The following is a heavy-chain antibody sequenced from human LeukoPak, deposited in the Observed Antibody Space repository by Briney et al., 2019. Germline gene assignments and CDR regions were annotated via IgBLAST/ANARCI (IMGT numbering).Heavy chain of an antibody. V-gene: IGHV3-66*01. Sequence: GGSLRLSCAASGFTVSSNYMNWVRQAPGKGLEWVSVIYSGGSTYYADSVKGRFTISRDNSKNTLYLQMSSLRAEDTAVYYCARVPRGHGGNSGAIDYWGQGTLVTVSS. J-gene: IGHJ4*02. CDR1: GFTVSSNY. CDR3: ARVPRGHGGNSGAIDY. CDR2: IYSGGST. D-gene: IGHD4-23*01.